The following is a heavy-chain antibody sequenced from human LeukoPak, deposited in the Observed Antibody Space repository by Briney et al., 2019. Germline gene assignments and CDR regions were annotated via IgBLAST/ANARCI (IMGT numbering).Heavy chain of an antibody. D-gene: IGHD2-15*01. J-gene: IGHJ5*02. CDR1: GYSINNYW. V-gene: IGHV5-51*01. Sequence: GESPKISCKGSGYSINNYWIGWVRQMPGKGLEWMGIIYPADSDIRYSPSFQGQVTISADKSISTAYLQWSSLKASDTAMYYCARQEYCSGGSCYPWFDPWGQGTLVTVSS. CDR2: IYPADSDI. CDR3: ARQEYCSGGSCYPWFDP.